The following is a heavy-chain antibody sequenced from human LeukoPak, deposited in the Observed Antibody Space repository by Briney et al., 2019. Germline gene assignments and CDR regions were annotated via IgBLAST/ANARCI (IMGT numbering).Heavy chain of an antibody. CDR2: ISNSGST. J-gene: IGHJ6*03. Sequence: PSETLSPTCTVSGGSTSSHYWTWIRQSPVKGLEWIGDISNSGSTSYNPSLKSRVTISIDTSKNQFSLKLSSVTAADTAVYYCGRDALVGYFSYYYMDVWGKGTTVTVSS. V-gene: IGHV4-59*11. D-gene: IGHD2-15*01. CDR3: GRDALVGYFSYYYMDV. CDR1: GGSTSSHY.